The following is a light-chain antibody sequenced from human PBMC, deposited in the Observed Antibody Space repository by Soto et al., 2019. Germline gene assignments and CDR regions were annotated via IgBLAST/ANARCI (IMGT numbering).Light chain of an antibody. CDR1: QSVLYSSRNKNY. V-gene: IGKV4-1*01. CDR3: QQYYSAPLT. Sequence: DIVMTQSPDSLAVSLGERATINCKSSQSVLYSSRNKNYLAWYQQKPGQSPKLLIYWASTRETGVPDRFSGSGSWTDFTLTISSLQAEDVAVYYCQQYYSAPLTFGGGTKVEIK. CDR2: WAS. J-gene: IGKJ4*01.